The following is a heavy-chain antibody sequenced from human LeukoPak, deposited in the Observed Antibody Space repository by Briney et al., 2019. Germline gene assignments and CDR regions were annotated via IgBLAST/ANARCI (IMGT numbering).Heavy chain of an antibody. J-gene: IGHJ3*01. CDR2: FDPEDGET. V-gene: IGHV1-24*01. D-gene: IGHD1-26*01. CDR1: GYTLTELS. Sequence: ASVKVSCKVSGYTLTELSMHWVRQAPGKGLEWMGGFDPEDGETIYAQKFQGRVTMTEDTSTDTAYMELSSLRSEDTAVYYCTTTIGVWVLRDAFHFWGRGTMVSVSS. CDR3: TTTIGVWVLRDAFHF.